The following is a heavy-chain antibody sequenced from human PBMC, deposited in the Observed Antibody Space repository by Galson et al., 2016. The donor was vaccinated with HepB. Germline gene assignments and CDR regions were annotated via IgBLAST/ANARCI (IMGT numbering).Heavy chain of an antibody. Sequence: SLRLSCAASGFTSSNHWMSWVRQAPGKGLEWVAGISQDGGKKDYLESVKGRFTISRDNAKNSLYLQMDNLRAADTAVYYCARIIRPFAEFDSWGQGTLVTVAS. V-gene: IGHV3-7*01. CDR3: ARIIRPFAEFDS. D-gene: IGHD3-16*01. CDR2: ISQDGGKK. J-gene: IGHJ4*02. CDR1: GFTSSNHW.